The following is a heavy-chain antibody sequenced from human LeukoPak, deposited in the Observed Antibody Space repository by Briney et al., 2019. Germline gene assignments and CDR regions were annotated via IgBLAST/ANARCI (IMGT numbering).Heavy chain of an antibody. V-gene: IGHV3-66*01. D-gene: IGHD6-19*01. CDR3: ARFLIAVAGNYFDH. J-gene: IGHJ4*02. CDR1: GFTVSSNY. Sequence: PGGSLRLSCAASGFTVSSNYMSWVRQAPGKGLEWVSVIYSGGSTYYADSVKGRFTISRDNSKNTLYLQMNSLRAEDTAVYYCARFLIAVAGNYFDHWGQGTLVTVSS. CDR2: IYSGGST.